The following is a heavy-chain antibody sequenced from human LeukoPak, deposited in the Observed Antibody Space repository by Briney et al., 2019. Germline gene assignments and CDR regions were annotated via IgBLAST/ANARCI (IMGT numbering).Heavy chain of an antibody. CDR2: IHPDDSDT. J-gene: IGHJ4*02. D-gene: IGHD2-15*01. V-gene: IGHV5-51*01. Sequence: GESLKISCKGSGYTFPSYWIGWVRQMPGRGLEWMGIIHPDDSDTRHSPSFQRQVTISADKSISTAYLQWSSLKASDTAMYYCARRYCSGRNCYYFDYWGQGTLVTVSS. CDR3: ARRYCSGRNCYYFDY. CDR1: GYTFPSYW.